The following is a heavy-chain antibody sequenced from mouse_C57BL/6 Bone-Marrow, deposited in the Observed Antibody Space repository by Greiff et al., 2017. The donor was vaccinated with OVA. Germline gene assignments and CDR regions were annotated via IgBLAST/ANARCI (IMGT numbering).Heavy chain of an antibody. CDR1: GYTFTSYW. CDR3: AREDLLWYLDY. Sequence: QVQLQQPGAELVRPGTSVKLSCKASGYTFTSYWMHWVKQRPGQGLEWIGVIDPSDSYTKYNQKFKGKATLTVDTSSRTAYRHISSLTSEDSAVYYGAREDLLWYLDYWGQGTTLTVSS. V-gene: IGHV1-59*01. D-gene: IGHD2-1*01. J-gene: IGHJ2*01. CDR2: IDPSDSYT.